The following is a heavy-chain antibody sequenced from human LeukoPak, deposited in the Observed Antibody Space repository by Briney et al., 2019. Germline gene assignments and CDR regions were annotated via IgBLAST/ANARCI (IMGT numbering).Heavy chain of an antibody. CDR3: ARDVEGGTFDI. V-gene: IGHV3-21*04. CDR2: ISSSSSYM. CDR1: GFTFSNYG. J-gene: IGHJ3*02. D-gene: IGHD3-16*01. Sequence: GGSLRLSCAASGFTFSNYGMNWVRQAPGKGLEWVSSISSSSSYMYYADSVKGRFTISRDNAKNSLFLEMSSLRADDTAVYFCARDVEGGTFDIWGQGTTVTVSS.